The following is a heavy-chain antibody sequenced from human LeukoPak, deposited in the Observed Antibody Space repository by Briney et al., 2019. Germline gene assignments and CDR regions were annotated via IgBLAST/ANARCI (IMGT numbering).Heavy chain of an antibody. Sequence: SETLSLTCAVSGGSFSGYYWSWIRQPPGKGLEWIGEINHSASTNYNPSLKSRVTISVDTSKNQFSLKLSSVTAADTAVYYCARGLSGYYGDYGAWFDPWGQGTLVTVSS. J-gene: IGHJ5*02. V-gene: IGHV4-34*01. CDR3: ARGLSGYYGDYGAWFDP. CDR2: INHSAST. CDR1: GGSFSGYY. D-gene: IGHD4-17*01.